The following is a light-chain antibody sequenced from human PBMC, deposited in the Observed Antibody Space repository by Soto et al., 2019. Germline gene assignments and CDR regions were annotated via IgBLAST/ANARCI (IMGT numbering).Light chain of an antibody. J-gene: IGLJ1*01. CDR3: QSYDSSLRGV. CDR2: GDT. Sequence: QSVLTQPPSVLGAPGQRITISCTGGSSNLGSGNAVHWYQQFPGTVPKLLIFGDTNRPSGVPDRFSGSKSGTSAFLVITGLQAEDEADYYCQSYDSSLRGVFGTGTKVTVL. V-gene: IGLV1-40*01. CDR1: SSNLGSGNA.